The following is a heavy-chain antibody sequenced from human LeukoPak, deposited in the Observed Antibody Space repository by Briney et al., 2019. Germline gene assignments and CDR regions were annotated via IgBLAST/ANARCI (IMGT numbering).Heavy chain of an antibody. CDR3: AKMLDYGSGSYYNLLFDY. CDR1: GFTFSSYG. V-gene: IGHV3-30*18. Sequence: PGGSLRLSCAASGFTFSSYGMHWVRQAPGKGLEWVAVISYDGSNKYYADSVKGRFTISRDNSKNTLYLQMNSLRAEDTAVYYCAKMLDYGSGSYYNLLFDYWGQGTLVTVSS. CDR2: ISYDGSNK. D-gene: IGHD3-10*01. J-gene: IGHJ4*02.